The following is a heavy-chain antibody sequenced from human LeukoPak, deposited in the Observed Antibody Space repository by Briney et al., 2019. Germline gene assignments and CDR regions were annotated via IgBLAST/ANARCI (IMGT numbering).Heavy chain of an antibody. D-gene: IGHD1/OR15-1a*01. Sequence: PGGSLRLSCAASGFTFSSYWMSWVRQAPGKGLEWVANIKQDGSEKYYVESVKGRFTISRDNAKNSLYLEMNSLRAEDTAVYFCAREGQVGSEKQNYYYYYMDVWGKGTTVTVSS. CDR2: IKQDGSEK. V-gene: IGHV3-7*01. CDR3: AREGQVGSEKQNYYYYYMDV. CDR1: GFTFSSYW. J-gene: IGHJ6*03.